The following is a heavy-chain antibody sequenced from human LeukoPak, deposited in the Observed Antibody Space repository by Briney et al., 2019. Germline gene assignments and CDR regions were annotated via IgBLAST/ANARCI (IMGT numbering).Heavy chain of an antibody. CDR2: ISSSGSTI. CDR1: GFTFSSYE. D-gene: IGHD1-14*01. V-gene: IGHV3-48*03. Sequence: GGSLGLSCAASGFTFSSYEMNWVRQAPGKGLEWVSYISSSGSTIYYADSVKGRFTISRDNAKNSLYLQMNSLRAEDTAVYYCARESSPEDAFDIWGQGTMVTVSS. J-gene: IGHJ3*02. CDR3: ARESSPEDAFDI.